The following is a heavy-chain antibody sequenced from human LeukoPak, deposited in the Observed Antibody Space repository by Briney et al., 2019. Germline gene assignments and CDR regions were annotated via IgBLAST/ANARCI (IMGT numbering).Heavy chain of an antibody. V-gene: IGHV3-23*01. J-gene: IGHJ5*02. CDR2: ISGSGGST. D-gene: IGHD2-2*01. CDR1: GFTFSSYA. CDR3: AKDYCSSTSCYSYWFDP. Sequence: GGSLRLSCAASGFTFSSYAMSWVRQAPGKGLEWVSAISGSGGSTYYADSVKGRFTISRDNSKNTLYLQMNSLRAEDTAVYYCAKDYCSSTSCYSYWFDPRGQGTLVTVSS.